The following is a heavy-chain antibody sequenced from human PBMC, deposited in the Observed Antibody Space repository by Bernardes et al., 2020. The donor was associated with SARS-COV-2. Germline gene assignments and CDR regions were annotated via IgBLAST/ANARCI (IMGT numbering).Heavy chain of an antibody. CDR2: IYSGGNT. D-gene: IGHD6-13*01. CDR3: ARDYPDPAD. Sequence: GGSLRLSCAASGFTVTSNYMSWVRQAPGKGLEWVSVIYSGGNTYYADSVKGRFTISRDNAKNTLYLQMNSLRVEDTAVYYCARDYPDPADWGQGTLVTVSS. CDR1: GFTVTSNY. V-gene: IGHV3-66*01. J-gene: IGHJ4*02.